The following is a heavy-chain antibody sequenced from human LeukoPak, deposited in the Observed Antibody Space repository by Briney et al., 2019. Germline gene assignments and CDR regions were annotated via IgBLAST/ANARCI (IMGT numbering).Heavy chain of an antibody. CDR1: GVSISSYY. CDR2: IYYSGST. J-gene: IGHJ4*01. D-gene: IGHD2-15*01. Sequence: SETLSLTCTVSGVSISSYYWSWIRQPPGKGLEWIGYIYYSGSTNYNPSLKSRVTISVDTSKNQFSLKLSSVTAADTAVYYCARASGGSYPYFESSGDRGLVSVSS. CDR3: ARASGGSYPYFES. V-gene: IGHV4-59*01.